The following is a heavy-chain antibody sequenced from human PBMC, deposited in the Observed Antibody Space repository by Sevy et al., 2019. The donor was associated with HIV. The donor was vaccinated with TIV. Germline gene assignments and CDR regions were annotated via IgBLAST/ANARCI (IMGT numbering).Heavy chain of an antibody. CDR2: IYYTGST. CDR1: GDSIRSSNHY. CDR3: AGSVVVDPTGAQRREYWYYYYMDV. Sequence: SETLSLTCSVSGDSIRSSNHYWGWVRQPPGRGLEWIGSIYYTGSTYYNSSLNGRVIISIDTSKNQFSLTLNSVTGADTAVYYCAGSVVVDPTGAQRREYWYYYYMDVWGKGTTVTVSS. J-gene: IGHJ6*03. D-gene: IGHD2-2*01. V-gene: IGHV4-39*01.